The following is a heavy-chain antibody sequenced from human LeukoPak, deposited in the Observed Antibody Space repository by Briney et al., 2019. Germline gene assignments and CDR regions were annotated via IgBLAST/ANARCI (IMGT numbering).Heavy chain of an antibody. D-gene: IGHD2-2*01. CDR2: ISGSGSNT. CDR1: GFTFTSHA. V-gene: IGHV3-23*01. J-gene: IGHJ4*02. CDR3: AKAIVPVVYTTFDY. Sequence: GRSLRLSCAASGFTFTSHAMNWVRQAPGKGLEWVSTISGSGSNTYYADSVKGRFTISRDNSQNTLYLQMTSLRAEDTAIYFCAKAIVPVVYTTFDYWGQGTLVTVSS.